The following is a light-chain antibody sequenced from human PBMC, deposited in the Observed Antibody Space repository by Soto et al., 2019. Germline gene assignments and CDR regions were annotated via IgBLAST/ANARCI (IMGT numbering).Light chain of an antibody. CDR2: GNN. Sequence: QLVLTQPPSASGTPGQRVTISCSGSSSSIGTNTVNWYQQLPGTAPKLLMYGNNQRPSGVPDRFSGSKSGTSASLAISGLQSEDEADYYCAAWDDSLNGRVFGGGTKLTVL. CDR3: AAWDDSLNGRV. J-gene: IGLJ3*02. CDR1: SSSIGTNT. V-gene: IGLV1-44*01.